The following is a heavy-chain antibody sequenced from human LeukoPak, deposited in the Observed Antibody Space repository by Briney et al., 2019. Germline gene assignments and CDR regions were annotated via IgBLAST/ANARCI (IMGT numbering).Heavy chain of an antibody. CDR3: ARQPDYDFWSVHYYYYYMGV. D-gene: IGHD3-3*01. J-gene: IGHJ6*03. Sequence: SETLSLTCTVFGGSISSSSYYWGWIRQPPGKGLEWIGSIYYSGSTYYNPSLKSRVTISVDTSKNQFSLKLSSVTAADTAVYYCARQPDYDFWSVHYYYYYMGVWGKGTTVTVSS. CDR1: GGSISSSSYY. V-gene: IGHV4-39*01. CDR2: IYYSGST.